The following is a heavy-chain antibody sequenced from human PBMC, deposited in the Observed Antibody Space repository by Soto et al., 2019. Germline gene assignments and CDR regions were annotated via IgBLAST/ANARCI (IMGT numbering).Heavy chain of an antibody. Sequence: PSETLSLTCAVYGGSFSGYYWSWIRQPPGKGLEWIGEINHSGSTNYNPSHKSRVNISVDTSKNQFSLKMSSVTVADTAVYYCARRGYFSGGSCYSIRYYYYYYMDVWGKGTTVTVSS. CDR1: GGSFSGYY. J-gene: IGHJ6*03. CDR3: ARRGYFSGGSCYSIRYYYYYYMDV. V-gene: IGHV4-34*01. CDR2: INHSGST. D-gene: IGHD2-15*01.